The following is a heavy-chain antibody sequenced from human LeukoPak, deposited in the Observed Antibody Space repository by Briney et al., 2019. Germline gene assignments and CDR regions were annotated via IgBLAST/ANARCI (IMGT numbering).Heavy chain of an antibody. J-gene: IGHJ4*02. CDR3: ALIRLPAAGPRGYYFDY. V-gene: IGHV4-34*01. D-gene: IGHD6-13*01. CDR2: INHSGST. CDR1: GGSFSGYY. Sequence: PSETLSLTCAVYGGSFSGYYWSWIRQPPGKGLEWIGKINHSGSTNYNPSLKSRVTISVDTSKNQFSLKLSSVTAADTAVYYCALIRLPAAGPRGYYFDYWGQGTLVTVSS.